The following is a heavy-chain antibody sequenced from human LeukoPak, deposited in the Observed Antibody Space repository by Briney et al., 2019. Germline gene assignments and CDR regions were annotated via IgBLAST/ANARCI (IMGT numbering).Heavy chain of an antibody. CDR1: GFTFSSYS. J-gene: IGHJ6*03. V-gene: IGHV3-48*01. CDR2: ISSGSDTI. CDR3: ASRGIINEAYYYMDV. Sequence: PGGSLRFSCAASGFTFSSYSMNWVRQAPGKGLEWVSYISSGSDTIYYADSVKGRFTISRDNAKKSLYLQMNSLRAEDTAVYYCASRGIINEAYYYMDVWGKGTTVTVSS. D-gene: IGHD3-10*01.